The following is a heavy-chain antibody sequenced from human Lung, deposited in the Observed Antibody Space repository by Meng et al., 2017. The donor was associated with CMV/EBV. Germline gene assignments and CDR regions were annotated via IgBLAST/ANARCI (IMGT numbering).Heavy chain of an antibody. CDR2: IYYTGST. D-gene: IGHD2-15*01. J-gene: IGHJ4*02. Sequence: QVWPQDPGPRLVKPSQTLSLSCTVPGGSISSGDYYWSWIRQPPGKGLEWIGYIYYTGSTYYNPSLKSRVIISVDTSKNQFSLKLNSVTAADTAVYYCARVGGCSGGGCYHRLFDYWGQGTLVTVSS. CDR3: ARVGGCSGGGCYHRLFDY. V-gene: IGHV4-30-4*01. CDR1: GGSISSGDYY.